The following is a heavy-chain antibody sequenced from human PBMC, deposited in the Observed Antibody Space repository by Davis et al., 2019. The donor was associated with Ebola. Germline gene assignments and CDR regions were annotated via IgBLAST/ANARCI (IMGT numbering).Heavy chain of an antibody. V-gene: IGHV3-9*01. Sequence: PGGSLRLSCAASGFTFDDYAMHWVRQAPGKGLEWVSGISWNSGSIGYADSVKGRFTISRDNAKNSLYLRMNSLRAEDTALYYCAKVGGSSGWTLYWYFDLWGRGTLVTVSS. CDR2: ISWNSGSI. J-gene: IGHJ2*01. CDR3: AKVGGSSGWTLYWYFDL. D-gene: IGHD6-19*01. CDR1: GFTFDDYA.